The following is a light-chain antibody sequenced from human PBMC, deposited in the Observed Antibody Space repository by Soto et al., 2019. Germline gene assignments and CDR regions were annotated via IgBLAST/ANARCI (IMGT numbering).Light chain of an antibody. V-gene: IGKV3-15*01. CDR1: QTVASN. J-gene: IGKJ2*01. Sequence: EIVMTQSPATLSVSPGERATLSCRASQTVASNLAWYQQKPGQAPRLLIHGASSRATGVPARFSGSGPGTEFTLTISSLQSEDFAVYYCQQYHNWPPQHTFGQGTKLQIK. CDR3: QQYHNWPPQHT. CDR2: GAS.